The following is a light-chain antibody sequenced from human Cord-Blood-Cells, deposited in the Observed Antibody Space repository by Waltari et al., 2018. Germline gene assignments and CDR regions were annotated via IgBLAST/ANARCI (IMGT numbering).Light chain of an antibody. Sequence: DIQMTQSPSSLSASVGDRVTITCRASQSISSYLNWYQQKPGKAPKLLVYAASSLQKWVPSRFSGSGSGTDFTLTISNLQPEDFATYYCQQSYSTPLTFGGGTKVEIK. V-gene: IGKV1-39*01. CDR1: QSISSY. CDR3: QQSYSTPLT. CDR2: AAS. J-gene: IGKJ4*01.